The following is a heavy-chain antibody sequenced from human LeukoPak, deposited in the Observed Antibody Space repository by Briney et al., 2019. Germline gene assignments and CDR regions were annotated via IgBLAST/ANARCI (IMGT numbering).Heavy chain of an antibody. J-gene: IGHJ4*02. CDR3: AKDHPYYFDY. Sequence: PGGSLRLSCAASGFTSSSYGMHRVRQAPGKGLEWVAFIRYDGSNKYYADSVKGRFTISRDNSKNTLYLQMNSLRAEDTAVYYCAKDHPYYFDYWGQGTLVTVSS. CDR2: IRYDGSNK. V-gene: IGHV3-30*02. CDR1: GFTSSSYG.